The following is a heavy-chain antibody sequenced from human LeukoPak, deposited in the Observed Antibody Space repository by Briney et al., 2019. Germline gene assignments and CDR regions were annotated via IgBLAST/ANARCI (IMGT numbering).Heavy chain of an antibody. CDR2: IYYSGST. V-gene: IGHV4-59*11. Sequence: PSETLSLTCTVSGGSISSHYWSWIRQPPGKGLEWIGYIYYSGSTNYNPSLKSRVTISVDTSKNQFSLELSSVTAADTAVYYCAKDGSGYTIWGQGTLVTVSS. J-gene: IGHJ4*02. CDR3: AKDGSGYTI. CDR1: GGSISSHY. D-gene: IGHD5-12*01.